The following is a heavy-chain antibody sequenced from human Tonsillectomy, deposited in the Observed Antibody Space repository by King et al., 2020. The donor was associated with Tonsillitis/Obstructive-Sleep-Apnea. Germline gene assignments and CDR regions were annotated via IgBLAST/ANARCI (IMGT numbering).Heavy chain of an antibody. D-gene: IGHD3-10*01. V-gene: IGHV3-74*01. Sequence: VQLVESGGDLVQPGGSLRLCCAASGFTFSSTWMHWVRQAPGKGRVWVSRINHYWSTPNHADSVKGRFTMFRDNAKNTLYLQMNSLTAEDTAVYYCARERGRGEDYWGQGTLVTVSS. CDR2: INHYWSTP. CDR1: GFTFSSTW. J-gene: IGHJ4*02. CDR3: ARERGRGEDY.